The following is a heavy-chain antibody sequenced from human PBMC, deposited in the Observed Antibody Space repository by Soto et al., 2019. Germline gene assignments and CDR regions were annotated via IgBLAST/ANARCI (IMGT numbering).Heavy chain of an antibody. CDR1: GFTFSSYA. V-gene: IGHV3-23*01. CDR2: IRGSGDST. Sequence: EVQLLESGGGLVQPGGSLRLSCAASGFTFSSYAMSWVRQAPGKGLEWVSAIRGSGDSTFHADSVKGRFTISRDNSKXXXXLQMNSLRXXXXXXXXXXKAXGSSGGTLDRPYFDYWGQGTLVTVSS. J-gene: IGHJ4*02. D-gene: IGHD2-15*01. CDR3: XKAXGSSGGTLDRPYFDY.